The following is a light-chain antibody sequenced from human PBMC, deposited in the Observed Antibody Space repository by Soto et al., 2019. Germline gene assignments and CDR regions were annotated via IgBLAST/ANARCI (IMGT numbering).Light chain of an antibody. CDR3: QQYDNLPLT. CDR2: DAS. CDR1: QDISNY. J-gene: IGKJ3*01. V-gene: IGKV1-33*01. Sequence: DIPMTQSPSSLSASVGDRVTITCQASQDISNYLNWYQQKPGKAPKLLIYDASNLETGVPSRFSGSGSVTDFTFTISSLQPEDIATYYCQQYDNLPLTFGPGTKVDIK.